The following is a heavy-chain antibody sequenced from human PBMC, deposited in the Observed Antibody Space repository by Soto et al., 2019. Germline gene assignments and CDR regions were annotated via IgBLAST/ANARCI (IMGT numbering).Heavy chain of an antibody. V-gene: IGHV3-23*01. J-gene: IGHJ6*02. Sequence: GGSLRLSCAASGFTFSSYAMSWVRQAPGKGLEWVSAISGSGGSTYYADSVKGRFTISRDNSKNTLYLQMNSLRAEDTAVYYCAKDWLAYCGGDCSYYYYYGMDVWGQGTTVTVSS. CDR1: GFTFSSYA. CDR3: AKDWLAYCGGDCSYYYYYGMDV. CDR2: ISGSGGST. D-gene: IGHD2-21*02.